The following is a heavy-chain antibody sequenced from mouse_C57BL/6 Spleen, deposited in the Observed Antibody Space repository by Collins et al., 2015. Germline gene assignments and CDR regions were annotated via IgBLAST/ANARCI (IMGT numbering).Heavy chain of an antibody. V-gene: IGHV1-72*01. CDR3: ARENWDNYFDY. Sequence: QVQLQQPGAELVKPGASVKLSCKASGYTFTSYWMHWMKQRPGRGLERIGRIDPNSGGTKYNEKFKTKATLTVDKPSSTAYMQLSSLTSEDSAVYYCARENWDNYFDYWGQGTTLTVSS. J-gene: IGHJ2*01. CDR1: GYTFTSYW. D-gene: IGHD4-1*01. CDR2: IDPNSGGT.